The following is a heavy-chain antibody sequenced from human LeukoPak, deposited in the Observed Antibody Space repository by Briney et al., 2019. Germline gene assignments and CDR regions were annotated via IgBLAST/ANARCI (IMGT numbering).Heavy chain of an antibody. CDR3: AKGSSAGRPYYFDY. V-gene: IGHV3-23*01. J-gene: IGHJ4*02. CDR2: ISHTSEYT. D-gene: IGHD3-10*01. CDR1: GFTFSSCT. Sequence: GGSLRLSCAASGFTFSSCTMSWVRQAPGKGLEWVSAISHTSEYTYHADSVKGRFTISRDNSKNTLYLQMNSLRAEDTAMYYCAKGSSAGRPYYFDYWGQGTLVTVSS.